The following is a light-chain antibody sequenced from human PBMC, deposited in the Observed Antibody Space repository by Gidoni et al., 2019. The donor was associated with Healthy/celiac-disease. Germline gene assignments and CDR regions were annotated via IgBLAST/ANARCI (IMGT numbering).Light chain of an antibody. CDR3: QQRSNWPPEVT. CDR1: QSVSSY. Sequence: EIVLTHSPATLALSPGERATPSCRASQSVSSYLAWYQQKPGQAPSLLIYDASDRATGIPARFSGSGSGTDFTLTISSLEPEDFAVYYCQQRSNWPPEVTFGPGTKVDIK. CDR2: DAS. V-gene: IGKV3-11*01. J-gene: IGKJ3*01.